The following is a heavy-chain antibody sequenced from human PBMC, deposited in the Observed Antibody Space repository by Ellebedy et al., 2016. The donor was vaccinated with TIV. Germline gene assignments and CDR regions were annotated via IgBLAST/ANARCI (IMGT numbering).Heavy chain of an antibody. V-gene: IGHV4-59*01. CDR3: AREAWGGILGGYFDY. CDR1: GGSISSYY. Sequence: SETLSLXXTVSGGSISSYYWSWIRQPPGKGLEWIGYIYYSGSTNYNPSLKSRVTISVDTSKNQFSLKLSSVTAADTAVYYCAREAWGGILGGYFDYWGQGTLVTVSS. CDR2: IYYSGST. D-gene: IGHD1-26*01. J-gene: IGHJ4*02.